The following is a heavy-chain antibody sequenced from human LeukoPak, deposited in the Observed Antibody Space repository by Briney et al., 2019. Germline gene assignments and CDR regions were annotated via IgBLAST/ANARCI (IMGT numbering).Heavy chain of an antibody. Sequence: PGRSLRLSCAASGFSFSSYWMHWVRQAPGKGLVWVSRINSDGSSTIYADSARGRFTISRDNSKNTLYLQMNSLRVDDTAVYYCARDVQGGYCSSASCYSDYWGQGTLVTVSS. D-gene: IGHD2-2*01. CDR2: INSDGSST. J-gene: IGHJ4*02. V-gene: IGHV3-74*01. CDR3: ARDVQGGYCSSASCYSDY. CDR1: GFSFSSYW.